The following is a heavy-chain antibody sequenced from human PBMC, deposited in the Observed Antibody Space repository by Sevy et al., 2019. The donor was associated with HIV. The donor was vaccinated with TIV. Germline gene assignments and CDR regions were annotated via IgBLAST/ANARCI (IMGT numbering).Heavy chain of an antibody. CDR2: ISGNTNNA. Sequence: GGSLRLSCAASGFTFSTYAMHWVRQAPGKGLEYVSAISGNTNNAYYGNSVRGRFTISRDNCKNTLYLEMDSLRAEDTAVYYCARAKFWSGWYFDYWGQGTLVTVSS. CDR1: GFTFSTYA. V-gene: IGHV3-64*01. CDR3: ARAKFWSGWYFDY. J-gene: IGHJ4*02. D-gene: IGHD3-3*01.